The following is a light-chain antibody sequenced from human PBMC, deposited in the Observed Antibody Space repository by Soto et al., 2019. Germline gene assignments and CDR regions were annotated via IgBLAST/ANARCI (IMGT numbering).Light chain of an antibody. V-gene: IGKV3-15*01. CDR2: GAS. J-gene: IGKJ4*01. CDR1: QSVSSN. Sequence: EIVMTQSPATLSVSPGERATLSCRASQSVSSNLAWYQQKPGQAPRLLIYGASTRATGIPARFSGSGSGTEFTLTISSLQSEDFAVYYCQQYNNWPFFGGGTKV. CDR3: QQYNNWPF.